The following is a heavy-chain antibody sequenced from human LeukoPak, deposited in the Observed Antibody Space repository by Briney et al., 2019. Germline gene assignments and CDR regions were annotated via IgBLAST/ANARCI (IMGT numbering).Heavy chain of an antibody. CDR3: ARENSDSSGWYSSDY. CDR1: GGSISSGNYY. J-gene: IGHJ4*02. V-gene: IGHV4-61*01. D-gene: IGHD6-19*01. Sequence: SETLSLTCTVSGGSISSGNYYWSWIRQHPGKGLEWIGYIHHSGSTNYNPSLKSRVTISVDTSKNQFSLKLSSVTAADTAVYYCARENSDSSGWYSSDYWGQGTLVTVSS. CDR2: IHHSGST.